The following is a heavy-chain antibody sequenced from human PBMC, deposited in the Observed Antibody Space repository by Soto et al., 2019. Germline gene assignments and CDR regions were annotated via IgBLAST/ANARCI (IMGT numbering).Heavy chain of an antibody. V-gene: IGHV3-7*01. D-gene: IGHD6-19*01. CDR2: IKQDGSER. Sequence: PGGSLRLSCAASGFTFSSYWRSWVRQAPGKGLEWVANIKQDGSERYYVDSVKGRFTISRDNAKNSLYLQMNSLRAEDTAVYYCASVGSSGWYGLGYFDYWGQGTLVTVSS. CDR3: ASVGSSGWYGLGYFDY. CDR1: GFTFSSYW. J-gene: IGHJ4*02.